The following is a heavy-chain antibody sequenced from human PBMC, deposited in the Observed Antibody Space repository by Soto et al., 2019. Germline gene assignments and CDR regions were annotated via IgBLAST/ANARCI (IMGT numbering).Heavy chain of an antibody. J-gene: IGHJ4*02. CDR3: ARDRDSFFDY. D-gene: IGHD5-18*01. V-gene: IGHV3-21*01. CDR2: ISSSSSYI. CDR1: GFTFSSYS. Sequence: PGGSLRLSCAASGFTFSSYSMKWVRQAPGKGLEWVSSISSSSSYIYYADSVKGRFTISRDNAKNSLYLQMNSLRAEDTAVYYCARDRDSFFDYWGQGTLVTVSS.